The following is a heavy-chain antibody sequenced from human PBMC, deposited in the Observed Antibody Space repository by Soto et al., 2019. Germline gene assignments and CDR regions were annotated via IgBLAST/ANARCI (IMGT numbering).Heavy chain of an antibody. CDR3: ARDSGYCSGGSCYSGRYNLCDP. D-gene: IGHD2-15*01. V-gene: IGHV4-59*01. CDR1: GGSIGSYY. Sequence: SETLCLTCTVSGGSIGSYYWSWIRQPPGKGLEWIGYIYYSGSTNYNPSLESRVTISVDTSKNQFSLKLSSVTAADTAVYYCARDSGYCSGGSCYSGRYNLCDPWGQGTLVTVSS. J-gene: IGHJ5*02. CDR2: IYYSGST.